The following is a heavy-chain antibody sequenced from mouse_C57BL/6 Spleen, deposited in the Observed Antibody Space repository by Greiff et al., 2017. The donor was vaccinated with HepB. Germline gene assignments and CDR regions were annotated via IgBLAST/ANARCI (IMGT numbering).Heavy chain of an antibody. V-gene: IGHV2-3*01. CDR3: AKVEGYFDV. J-gene: IGHJ1*03. CDR2: IWGDEGT. Sequence: VQLQQSGPGLVAPSQSLSITCTVSGFSLTSYGVSWVRQPPGKGLEWLGVIWGDEGTNYHSALISRLGINKDNSKSQVFFKLNSLQTADTATYYCAKVEGYFDVWGTGTTVTVSS. CDR1: GFSLTSYG.